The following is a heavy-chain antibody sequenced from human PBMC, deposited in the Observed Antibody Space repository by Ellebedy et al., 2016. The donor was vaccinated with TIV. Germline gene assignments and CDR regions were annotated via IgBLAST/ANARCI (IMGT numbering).Heavy chain of an antibody. D-gene: IGHD6-13*01. CDR3: ARGGIDIDY. J-gene: IGHJ4*02. V-gene: IGHV3-23*01. CDR1: GFTFSSYA. Sequence: GGSLRLXXAASGFTFSSYAMSWVRQAPGKGLEWVSAISGSGGSTYYADSVKGRFTISRDNSKNTLYLQMNSLRAEDTAVYYCARGGIDIDYWGQGTLVTVSS. CDR2: ISGSGGST.